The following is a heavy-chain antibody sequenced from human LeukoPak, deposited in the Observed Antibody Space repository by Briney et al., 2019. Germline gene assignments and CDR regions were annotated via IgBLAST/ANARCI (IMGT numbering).Heavy chain of an antibody. CDR2: LYSGGTT. J-gene: IGHJ4*02. CDR1: GFTISSNY. CDR3: ARWGSGWSGDY. Sequence: PGGSLRLSCAASGFTISSNYMTWVRQAPGKGLEWVSVLYSGGTTYYADSVKGRFTISRDNAKNSLYLQMDSLRDEDTAVYYCARWGSGWSGDYWGQGTLVTVSS. V-gene: IGHV3-66*01. D-gene: IGHD6-19*01.